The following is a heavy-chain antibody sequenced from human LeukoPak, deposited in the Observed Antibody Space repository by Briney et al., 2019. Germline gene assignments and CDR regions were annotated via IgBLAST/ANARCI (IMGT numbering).Heavy chain of an antibody. V-gene: IGHV6-1*01. CDR1: GDSVSSNSAA. Sequence: SQTLSLTCAISGDSVSSNSAAWSWIRQSPSRGLEWLGRTYYRSKWYNDYAVSVKSRITINPDTSKNQFSLQLNSVTPEDTAVYYCARSTRYYDILTGYSDNWFDPWGQGTLVTVSS. D-gene: IGHD3-9*01. CDR3: ARSTRYYDILTGYSDNWFDP. CDR2: TYYRSKWYN. J-gene: IGHJ5*02.